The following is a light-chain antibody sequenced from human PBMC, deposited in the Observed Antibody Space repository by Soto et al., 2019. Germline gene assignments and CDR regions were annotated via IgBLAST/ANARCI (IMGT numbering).Light chain of an antibody. Sequence: EIVMTQSPATLSVSPGERATLSCRASQSVSILLAWYQQKPGQAPRLLIYGASSRATGIPDRFSGSGSGTDFTLSISRLEPEDFAVYYCQSYGSSRTFGHGTKVDIK. CDR1: QSVSIL. V-gene: IGKV3-20*01. J-gene: IGKJ1*01. CDR2: GAS. CDR3: QSYGSSRT.